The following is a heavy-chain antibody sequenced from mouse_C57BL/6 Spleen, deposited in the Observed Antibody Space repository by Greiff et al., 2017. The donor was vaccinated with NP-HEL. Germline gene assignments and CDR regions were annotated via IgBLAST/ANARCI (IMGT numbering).Heavy chain of an antibody. D-gene: IGHD2-1*01. J-gene: IGHJ3*01. CDR2: INPNNGGT. CDR3: ARGEIYYGAY. CDR1: GYTFTDYY. Sequence: EVQLQQSGPELVKPGASVKISCKASGYTFTDYYMNWVKQSHGKSLEWIGDINPNNGGTSYNQKFKGKATLTVDKSSRTAYMELRSLTSEDSAVYYCARGEIYYGAYWGQGTLVTVSA. V-gene: IGHV1-26*01.